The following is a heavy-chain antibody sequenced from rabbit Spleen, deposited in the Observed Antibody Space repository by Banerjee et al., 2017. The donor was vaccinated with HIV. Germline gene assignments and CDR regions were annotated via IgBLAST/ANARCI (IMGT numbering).Heavy chain of an antibody. Sequence: QSLEESGGGLVQPEGSLTLTCTASGFSFSSSYYMCWVRQAPGKGLEWIGIIYAAKGSTDYASWVNGRFTISSDNAQSTVDLKMTSLTAADTATYFCARAIVPWLGLTRLDLWGQGTLVTVS. V-gene: IGHV1S40*01. CDR3: ARAIVPWLGLTRLDL. CDR1: GFSFSSSYY. CDR2: IYAAKGST. D-gene: IGHD4-1*01. J-gene: IGHJ3*01.